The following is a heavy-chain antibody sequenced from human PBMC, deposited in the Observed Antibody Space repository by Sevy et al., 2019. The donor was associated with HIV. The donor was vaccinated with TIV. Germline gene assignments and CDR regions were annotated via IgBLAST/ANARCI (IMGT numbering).Heavy chain of an antibody. D-gene: IGHD2-15*01. J-gene: IGHJ5*02. V-gene: IGHV1-24*01. CDR3: AAVGLRYFSGSSSYQGDWFDP. CDR1: GYTLTKLS. Sequence: ASVKVSCKVSGYTLTKLSIHWVRQPPGKGLEWMGDFDPQNGETIYAERFQGRLTLTEDTSTDMVYMELRSLTSDDTAVYYCAAVGLRYFSGSSSYQGDWFDPWGQGTLVTVSS. CDR2: FDPQNGET.